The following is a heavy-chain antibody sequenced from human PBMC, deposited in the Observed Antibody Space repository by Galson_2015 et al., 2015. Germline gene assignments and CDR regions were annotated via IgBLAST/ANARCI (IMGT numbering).Heavy chain of an antibody. CDR3: ARYSSGWYGGGDYYFDY. D-gene: IGHD6-19*01. V-gene: IGHV1-69*13. J-gene: IGHJ4*02. Sequence: SVKVSCKASGGTFSSYAISWVRQAPGQGLEWMGGIIPIFGTANYAQKFQGRVTITADESTSTAYMELSSLRSEDTAVYYCARYSSGWYGGGDYYFDYWGQGTLVTVSS. CDR2: IIPIFGTA. CDR1: GGTFSSYA.